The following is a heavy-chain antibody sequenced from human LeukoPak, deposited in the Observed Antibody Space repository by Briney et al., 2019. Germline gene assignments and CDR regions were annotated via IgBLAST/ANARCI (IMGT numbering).Heavy chain of an antibody. V-gene: IGHV3-48*03. D-gene: IGHD3-10*02. CDR2: ISSSGSTI. CDR1: GFTFSSFA. J-gene: IGHJ6*04. Sequence: GGSLRLSCAASGFTFSSFAMSWVRQAPGKGLEWVSSISSSGSTIYYADSVKGRFTISRDNAKNSLYLQMNSLRAEDTAVYYCAELGITMIGGVWGKGTTVTISS. CDR3: AELGITMIGGV.